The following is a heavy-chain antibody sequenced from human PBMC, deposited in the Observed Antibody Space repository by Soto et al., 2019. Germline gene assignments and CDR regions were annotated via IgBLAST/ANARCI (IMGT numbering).Heavy chain of an antibody. CDR1: GFTFSSYV. CDR2: ISASGGTP. CDR3: AKKRGPNSANYLLFDY. D-gene: IGHD1-26*01. J-gene: IGHJ4*02. Sequence: GGSLRLSCAASGFTFSSYVMSWVRQTPGKGLEWVSAISASGGTPYYTDSVKGRFTISRDNSKDTLYLQMNSLRADDTAVYYCAKKRGPNSANYLLFDYWGQGTLVTVSS. V-gene: IGHV3-23*01.